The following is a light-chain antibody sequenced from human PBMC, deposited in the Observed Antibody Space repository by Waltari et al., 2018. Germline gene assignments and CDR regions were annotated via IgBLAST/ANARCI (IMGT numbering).Light chain of an antibody. J-gene: IGLJ2*01. CDR3: QTWDTGIRL. CDR1: SGHSSYA. CDR2: LNSDGSD. V-gene: IGLV4-69*01. Sequence: QPVLTQSPSASASLGASVKLTCTLSSGHSSYAIAWHQQQQGKAPRYLMRLNSDGSDGKCDGIPDRFSGSSSGARRYLTISNLQSEDEADYYCQTWDTGIRLFGGGTRLTVL.